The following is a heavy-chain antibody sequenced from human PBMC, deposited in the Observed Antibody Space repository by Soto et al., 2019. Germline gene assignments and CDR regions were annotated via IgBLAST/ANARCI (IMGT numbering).Heavy chain of an antibody. CDR2: IYSSGKT. V-gene: IGHV4-30-4*01. CDR1: GGSIDSDDYY. J-gene: IGHJ4*02. CDR3: ARDRSNSPDFFDY. Sequence: QVQLQESGPGLVKPSQTLSLTCTVSGGSIDSDDYYWTWIRQPPGKGLEWIGYIYSSGKTSYNPSLESRLTRSIDTSKNQFSLHLNSVSAADTAVYFCARDRSNSPDFFDYWGQGTLVTVSS. D-gene: IGHD6-6*01.